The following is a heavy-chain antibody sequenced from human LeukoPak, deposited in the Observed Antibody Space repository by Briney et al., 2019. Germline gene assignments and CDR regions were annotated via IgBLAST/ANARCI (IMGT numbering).Heavy chain of an antibody. Sequence: ASVKVSCKASGYTFTSYYMHWVRQAPGQGLEWMGIINPSGGSTSYAQKFQGRVTITADKSTSTAYMELSSLRSEDTAVYYCARVYYYYDSSGYYFQGGLRQFDYWGQGTLVTVSS. CDR1: GYTFTSYY. V-gene: IGHV1-46*01. D-gene: IGHD3-22*01. CDR3: ARVYYYYDSSGYYFQGGLRQFDY. J-gene: IGHJ4*02. CDR2: INPSGGST.